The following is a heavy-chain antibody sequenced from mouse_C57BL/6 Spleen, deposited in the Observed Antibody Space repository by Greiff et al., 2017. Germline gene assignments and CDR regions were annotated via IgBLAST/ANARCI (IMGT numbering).Heavy chain of an antibody. J-gene: IGHJ2*01. D-gene: IGHD1-3*01. CDR3: AREVFYIPYYFDY. V-gene: IGHV3-6*01. CDR1: GYSITSGYY. CDR2: ISYDGSN. Sequence: VQLQQSGPGLVKPSQSLSLTCSVTGYSITSGYYWNWIRQFPGNKLEWMGYISYDGSNNYNPSLKNRISITRDKSKNQFFLKLNSVTTEDTATCYWAREVFYIPYYFDYWGQGTTLTVSS.